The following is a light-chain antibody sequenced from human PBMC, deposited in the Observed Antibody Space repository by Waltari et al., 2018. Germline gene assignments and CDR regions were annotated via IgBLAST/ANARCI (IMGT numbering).Light chain of an antibody. CDR1: SNDVGGYNY. CDR3: CSYAGSYTVV. V-gene: IGLV2-11*01. CDR2: DVS. J-gene: IGLJ2*01. Sequence: QSALTQPRSVSVSPGQSVTISCTGTSNDVGGYNYVSWYQQHPGKAPKLMIYDVSKRPSGVPDRFSASKSGNTASLTISGLQAEDEADYYCCSYAGSYTVVFGGGTKLTVL.